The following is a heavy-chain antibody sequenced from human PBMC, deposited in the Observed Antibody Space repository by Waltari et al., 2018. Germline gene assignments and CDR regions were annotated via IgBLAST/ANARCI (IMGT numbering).Heavy chain of an antibody. CDR3: AKDTGRYYYYMDV. CDR2: IWHDGSNK. J-gene: IGHJ6*03. D-gene: IGHD4-17*01. V-gene: IGHV3-30*18. Sequence: QVQLVESGGGVVQPGRSLRLSCAASGFTFSDYGMHWVRQTPGKGLEWVAVIWHDGSNKYYADYVKGRFTISRDNSKNTLDLQMNSLRPEDTAMYFCAKDTGRYYYYMDVWGKGTTVTVSS. CDR1: GFTFSDYG.